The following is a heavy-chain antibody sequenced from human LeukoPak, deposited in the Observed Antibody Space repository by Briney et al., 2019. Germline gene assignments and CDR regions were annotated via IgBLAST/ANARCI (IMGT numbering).Heavy chain of an antibody. J-gene: IGHJ4*02. CDR1: RFPFSIYA. CDR2: ISGSGGST. D-gene: IGHD2-2*02. CDR3: AKDQGLCSSTSCYMGPIDY. V-gene: IGHV3-23*01. Sequence: PGGSLRLSCAASRFPFSIYAMSWVRQAPGKGLEWVSAISGSGGSTYYADSVKGRFTISRDNCKNTLYLQMNSLRAEDTAVYYCAKDQGLCSSTSCYMGPIDYWGQGTLVTVSS.